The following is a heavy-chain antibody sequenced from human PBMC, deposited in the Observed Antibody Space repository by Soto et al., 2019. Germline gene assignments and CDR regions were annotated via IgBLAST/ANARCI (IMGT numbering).Heavy chain of an antibody. D-gene: IGHD1-1*01. V-gene: IGHV1-3*01. J-gene: IGHJ5*02. Sequence: EARGQVSCKASGYTFTRYGMDWVRQAPVQRLEWMGWINAANGDTKYSPKFQGRVTITRDTSASTAYMELSSLRSEDTAVYSCVRRHLSPTGIDWFDPWGQGPRVTVSS. CDR3: VRRHLSPTGIDWFDP. CDR1: GYTFTRYG. CDR2: INAANGDT.